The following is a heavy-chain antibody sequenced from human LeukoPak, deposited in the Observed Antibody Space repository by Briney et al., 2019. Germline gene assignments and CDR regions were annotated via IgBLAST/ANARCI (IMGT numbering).Heavy chain of an antibody. CDR3: ARDPLLYCSSTSCYDTYYYYGMDV. Sequence: SETLSLTCTVSGGSVSSGSYYWSWIRQPPGKGLEWIGYIYYSGSTNYNPSLKSRVTISVDTSKNQFSLKLSSVTAADTAVHYCARDPLLYCSSTSCYDTYYYYGMDVWGKGTTVTVSS. CDR1: GGSVSSGSYY. D-gene: IGHD2-2*01. V-gene: IGHV4-61*01. J-gene: IGHJ6*04. CDR2: IYYSGST.